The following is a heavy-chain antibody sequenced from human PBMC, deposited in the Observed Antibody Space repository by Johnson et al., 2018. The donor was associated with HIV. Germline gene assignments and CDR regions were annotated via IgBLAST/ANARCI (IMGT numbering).Heavy chain of an antibody. CDR3: ARQRGCDI. V-gene: IGHV3-33*08. CDR1: GFTFSTYG. J-gene: IGHJ3*02. Sequence: QVQLVESGGGVVQPGRSLRLSCAASGFTFSTYGMHWVRQAPGKGLEWVAVMWYDGSNRYYADSVKGRFTISRDNPKNSLYLQMNSLRVEDTAVYYCARQRGCDIWGQGTMVTVSS. CDR2: MWYDGSNR.